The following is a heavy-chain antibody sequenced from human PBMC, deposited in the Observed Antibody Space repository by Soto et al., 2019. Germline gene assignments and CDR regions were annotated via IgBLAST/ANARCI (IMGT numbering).Heavy chain of an antibody. J-gene: IGHJ6*02. D-gene: IGHD6-13*01. Sequence: ASVKVSCKASGYTFTSYAMNWVRQAPGQGLEWMGWINTNTGNPTYAQGFTGRFVSSLDTSVSTAYLQICSLKAEDTAVYYCARVYSSSWYDYYYYGMDVWGQGTTVTVSS. CDR3: ARVYSSSWYDYYYYGMDV. V-gene: IGHV7-4-1*01. CDR2: INTNTGNP. CDR1: GYTFTSYA.